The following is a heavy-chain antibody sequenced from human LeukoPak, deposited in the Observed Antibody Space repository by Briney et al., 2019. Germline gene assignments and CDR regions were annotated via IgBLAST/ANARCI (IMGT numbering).Heavy chain of an antibody. Sequence: PGGSLRLSCAASGFTFSSYWMSWVRQAPGKGLEWVANIKQDGSEKYYVDSVKGRFTISRDNAKNSLYLQMNSLRVEDTAVYYCAGAGPYYYGSGSGAFDIWGQGTMVTVSS. CDR3: AGAGPYYYGSGSGAFDI. V-gene: IGHV3-7*01. D-gene: IGHD3-10*01. CDR2: IKQDGSEK. J-gene: IGHJ3*02. CDR1: GFTFSSYW.